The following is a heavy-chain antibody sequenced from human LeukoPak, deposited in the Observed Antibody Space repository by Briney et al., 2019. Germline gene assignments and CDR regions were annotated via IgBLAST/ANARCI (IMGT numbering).Heavy chain of an antibody. CDR3: ARLGYCSSTSCPGASGTFDY. V-gene: IGHV4-34*01. D-gene: IGHD2-2*01. J-gene: IGHJ4*02. CDR1: GGSFSGYY. Sequence: SATLSLTCSVSGGSFSGYYWSWIRQPPGKGLEWIGEINHSGSTNYNPFLKSRVTISVDTSKNQFSLKLSSVTAADTAVYYCARLGYCSSTSCPGASGTFDYWGQGTLVTVSS. CDR2: INHSGST.